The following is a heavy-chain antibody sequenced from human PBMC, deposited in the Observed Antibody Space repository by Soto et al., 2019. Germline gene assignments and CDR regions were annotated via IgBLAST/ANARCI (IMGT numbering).Heavy chain of an antibody. CDR2: VFYTGRA. V-gene: IGHV4-59*01. J-gene: IGHJ6*02. CDR3: ARDGDGRMTTNPYYYNGMDV. CDR1: GGSLSSYH. D-gene: IGHD4-4*01. Sequence: PSETLSLTCAVYGGSLSSYHWSWIRQPPGKGLEWIGYVFYTGRANYNASLKSRVSISLDTSNYQFSLKLSSVTAADTAVYYCARDGDGRMTTNPYYYNGMDVWGPGTTVTVSS.